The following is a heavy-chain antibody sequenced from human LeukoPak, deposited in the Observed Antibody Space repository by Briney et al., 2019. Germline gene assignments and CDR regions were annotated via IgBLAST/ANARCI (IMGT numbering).Heavy chain of an antibody. J-gene: IGHJ6*03. CDR3: ARDPEHGDYYYYYYMDV. CDR1: GFTFSTYS. CDR2: ISSSSSYI. V-gene: IGHV3-21*06. Sequence: GGSLRLSCAASGFTFSTYSMNWVRQAPGKGLEWVSSISSSSSYIYYADSVKGRFTISRDNAKNSLYLQMSSLRAEDTTVYYCARDPEHGDYYYYYYMDVWGKGTTVTVSS. D-gene: IGHD4-17*01.